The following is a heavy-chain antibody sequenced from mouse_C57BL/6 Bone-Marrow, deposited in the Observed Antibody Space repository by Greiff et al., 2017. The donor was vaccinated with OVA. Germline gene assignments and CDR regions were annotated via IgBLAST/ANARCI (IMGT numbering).Heavy chain of an antibody. CDR2: IWTGGGT. CDR1: GFSLTSYA. CDR3: ATKRITTVVDWYVEV. J-gene: IGHJ1*03. D-gene: IGHD1-1*01. Sequence: VQVVESGPGLVAPSQSLSITCTVSGFSLTSYAISWVRQPPGKGLEWLGGIWTGGGTNYNSAPKSRLSISKDNSNSQVFLKMNRLQTDDTARYYCATKRITTVVDWYVEVWGTGTTVTVSS. V-gene: IGHV2-9-1*01.